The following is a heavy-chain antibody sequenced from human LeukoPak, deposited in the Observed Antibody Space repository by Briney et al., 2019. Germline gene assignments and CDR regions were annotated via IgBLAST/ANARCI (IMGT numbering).Heavy chain of an antibody. D-gene: IGHD6-19*01. CDR2: ISYDGSNK. CDR1: GFTFSSYA. CDR3: ARCSQEQWLVLDY. V-gene: IGHV3-30-3*01. Sequence: GGSLRLSCAASGFTFSSYAMHWVRQAPGKGLEWVAVISYDGSNKYYADSVKGRFTISRDNSKNTLYLQMNSLRAEDTAVYYCARCSQEQWLVLDYWGQGTLVTVSS. J-gene: IGHJ4*02.